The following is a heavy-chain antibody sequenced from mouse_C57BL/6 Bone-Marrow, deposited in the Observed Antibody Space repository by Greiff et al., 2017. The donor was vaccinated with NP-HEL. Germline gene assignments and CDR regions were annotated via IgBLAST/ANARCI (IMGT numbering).Heavy chain of an antibody. J-gene: IGHJ2*01. V-gene: IGHV10-1*01. CDR2: IRSKSNNYAT. CDR3: VRQGYDGYYLDY. D-gene: IGHD2-3*01. Sequence: EVQLVESGGGLVQPKGSLKLSCAASGFSFNTYAMNWVRQAPGKGLEWVARIRSKSNNYATYYADSLKDRFTISRDDSESMLYLQMNNLTTEDTAMYYCVRQGYDGYYLDYWGQGTTLTVSS. CDR1: GFSFNTYA.